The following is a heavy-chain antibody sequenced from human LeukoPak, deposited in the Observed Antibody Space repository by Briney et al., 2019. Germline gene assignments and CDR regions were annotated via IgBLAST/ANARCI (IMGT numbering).Heavy chain of an antibody. CDR2: IYASGST. J-gene: IGHJ4*02. V-gene: IGHV4-61*02. Sequence: PSETLSLTCTVSGGSINSGSYYWSWIRQPAGKGLEWIGRIYASGSTNYNPSLKSRVGISVDASKNQFSLKLSSVTAADTAVYYCARSYYYDSSGYYYEYYFDYWGQGTLVTVSS. CDR3: ARSYYYDSSGYYYEYYFDY. CDR1: GGSINSGSYY. D-gene: IGHD3-22*01.